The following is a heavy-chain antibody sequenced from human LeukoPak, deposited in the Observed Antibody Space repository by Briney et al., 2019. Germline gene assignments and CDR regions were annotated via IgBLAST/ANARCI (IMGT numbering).Heavy chain of an antibody. D-gene: IGHD1-7*01. CDR1: GFTFSSYA. Sequence: PGGSLRLSCAASGFTFSSYAMSWVRQAPGKGLEWVSTISDSGGGMTYADSVKGRCIISRDKSKNTLYLQMDSLRAEDTAVYYCAKGPKGSWNYFFDYWGQGTLVTVSS. V-gene: IGHV3-23*01. J-gene: IGHJ4*02. CDR3: AKGPKGSWNYFFDY. CDR2: ISDSGGGM.